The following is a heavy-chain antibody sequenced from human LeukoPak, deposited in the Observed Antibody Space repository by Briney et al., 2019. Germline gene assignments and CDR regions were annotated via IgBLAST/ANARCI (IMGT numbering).Heavy chain of an antibody. CDR3: ARGGSYPLDY. J-gene: IGHJ4*02. V-gene: IGHV4-61*01. CDR2: IYYSGST. Sequence: PSETLSLTCTVSGGSVSSGSYYWSWIRQPPGKGLEWIGYIYYSGSTNYNPSLKSRVTISVDTSKNQFSLKLSSVTAADTAVYYCARGGSYPLDYWGQGTLVTVSS. CDR1: GGSVSSGSYY. D-gene: IGHD1-26*01.